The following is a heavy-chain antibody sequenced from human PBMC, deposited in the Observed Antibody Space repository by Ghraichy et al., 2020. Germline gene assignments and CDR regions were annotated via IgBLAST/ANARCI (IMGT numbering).Heavy chain of an antibody. J-gene: IGHJ4*02. CDR2: TSGNNGNT. CDR3: AKDGGGGGLSDN. D-gene: IGHD3-16*01. CDR1: GYTFTSYG. V-gene: IGHV1-18*01. Sequence: ASVKVSCKASGYTFTSYGIHWVRQAPGQRLEWMGWTSGNNGNTNYAQKLQDRVTMTTDTSTTTAYMELRSLTSDDTAVYYCAKDGGGGGLSDNWGQGTLVTVSS.